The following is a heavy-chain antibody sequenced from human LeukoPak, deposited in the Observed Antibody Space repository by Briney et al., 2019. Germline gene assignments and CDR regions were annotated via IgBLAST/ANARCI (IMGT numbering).Heavy chain of an antibody. Sequence: SETLSLTCGVSGYSISRGYYWAWIRQPPGKGLEWIGTIYHTGSTYYTPSLGSRVTISVDTSKNEFSLNLNSVAAADTAVYYCARAGWIITSGIDYWGQGALVTVSS. D-gene: IGHD3-10*01. J-gene: IGHJ4*02. CDR1: GYSISRGYY. CDR3: ARAGWIITSGIDY. V-gene: IGHV4-38-2*01. CDR2: IYHTGST.